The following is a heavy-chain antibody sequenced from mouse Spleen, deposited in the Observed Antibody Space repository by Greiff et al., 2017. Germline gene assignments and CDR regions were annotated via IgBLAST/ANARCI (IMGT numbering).Heavy chain of an antibody. V-gene: IGHV1-22*01. D-gene: IGHD1-1*01. J-gene: IGHJ4*01. CDR3: ARRALLLRYAMDY. CDR2: INPNNGGT. CDR1: GYTFTDYN. Sequence: VQLQQSGPELVKPGASVKMSCKASGYTFTDYNMHWVKQSHGKSLEWIGYINPNNGGTSYNQKFKGKATLTVNKSSSTAYMELRSLTSEDSAVYYCARRALLLRYAMDYWGQGTSVTVSS.